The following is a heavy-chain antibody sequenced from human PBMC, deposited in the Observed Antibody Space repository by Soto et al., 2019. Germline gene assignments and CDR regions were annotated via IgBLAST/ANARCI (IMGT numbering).Heavy chain of an antibody. CDR2: ISSTTNYI. J-gene: IGHJ4*02. CDR3: ARESEDLTSNFDY. Sequence: GWSLRLSCAASGFTFTRYSMNWVRQAPGKGLEWVSSISSTTNYIYYGDSMKGRFTISRDNAKNSLYLEMNSLRAEDTAVYYCARESEDLTSNFDYWGQGTLVTVSS. V-gene: IGHV3-21*06. CDR1: GFTFTRYS.